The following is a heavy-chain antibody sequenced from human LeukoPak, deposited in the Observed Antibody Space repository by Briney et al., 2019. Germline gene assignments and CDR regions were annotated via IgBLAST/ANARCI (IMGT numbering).Heavy chain of an antibody. J-gene: IGHJ4*02. Sequence: GGSLRLSCAASRFTFSNYAMSWVRQAPGKGLECVSIISGGGGSTYYADSVKGRFTVSRDRSKNTLYLQMNSLRAEDTAVYYCTRDPEMATILFEYWGQGTLVTVSS. V-gene: IGHV3-23*01. CDR2: ISGGGGST. CDR3: TRDPEMATILFEY. D-gene: IGHD5-24*01. CDR1: RFTFSNYA.